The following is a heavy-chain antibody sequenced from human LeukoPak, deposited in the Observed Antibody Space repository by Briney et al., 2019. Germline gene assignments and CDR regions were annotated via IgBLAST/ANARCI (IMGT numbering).Heavy chain of an antibody. D-gene: IGHD1-1*01. Sequence: PGGSLRLSCAASGFSFRSYSMDWVRQAPGKGLEWVSSITGSSSYISYADSVKGRFTISRDNAENSLFLQMNSLRPEDTAVYFCARDRLEEGETFDSWGQGTLVTVSS. J-gene: IGHJ4*02. V-gene: IGHV3-21*01. CDR1: GFSFRSYS. CDR2: ITGSSSYI. CDR3: ARDRLEEGETFDS.